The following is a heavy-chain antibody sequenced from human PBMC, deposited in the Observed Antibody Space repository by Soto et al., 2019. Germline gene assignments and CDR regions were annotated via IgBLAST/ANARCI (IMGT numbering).Heavy chain of an antibody. CDR1: GGSISSSNW. J-gene: IGHJ6*02. CDR3: ARGPLLLKYYYGMGV. Sequence: PSETLSLTCAVSGGSISSSNWWSWVRQPPGKGLEWIGEIYHSGSTNYNPSLKSRVTISVDKSKNQFSLKLSSVTAADTAVYYCARGPLLLKYYYGMGVWGQGTTVTVSS. CDR2: IYHSGST. D-gene: IGHD3-10*01. V-gene: IGHV4-4*02.